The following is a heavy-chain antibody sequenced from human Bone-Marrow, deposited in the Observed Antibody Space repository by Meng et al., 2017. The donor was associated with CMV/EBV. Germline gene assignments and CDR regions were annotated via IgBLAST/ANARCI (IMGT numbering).Heavy chain of an antibody. CDR2: ISYDGSNK. Sequence: GESLKISCAASGFTFSSYAMHWVRQAPGKGLEWAAVISYDGSNKYYADSVKGRFTISRDNSKNRLYLQMNSLRAEDTAVYYCAKKGKPAALFDYWGQGTLVTVSS. J-gene: IGHJ4*02. CDR3: AKKGKPAALFDY. CDR1: GFTFSSYA. V-gene: IGHV3-30*04. D-gene: IGHD2-2*01.